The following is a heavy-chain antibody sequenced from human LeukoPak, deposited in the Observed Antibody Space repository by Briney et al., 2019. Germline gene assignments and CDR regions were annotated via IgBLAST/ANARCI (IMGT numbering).Heavy chain of an antibody. J-gene: IGHJ3*02. D-gene: IGHD3-22*01. CDR3: ARPHTSYYYDSSGYYLAFDI. V-gene: IGHV1-46*01. CDR2: INPSGGST. CDR1: GYTFTSYY. Sequence: ASVKVSCKASGYTFTSYYMHWVRQAPGQGLEWMGIINPSGGSTSYAQKFQGRVTMTRDMSTSTVYMELSSLRSEDTAVYYCARPHTSYYYDSSGYYLAFDIWGQGTMVTVSS.